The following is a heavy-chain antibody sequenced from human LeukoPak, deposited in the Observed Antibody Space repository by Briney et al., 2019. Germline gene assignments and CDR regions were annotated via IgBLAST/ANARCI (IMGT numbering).Heavy chain of an antibody. Sequence: GGSLRLSCAASGFTFSSYGMHWVRQAPGKGLEWVAFIRYDGSNKYYADSVKGRFTISRDNSKNTLYLQMNSLRAEDAAVYYCAKDPASYYYDSSGYYYGGWGQGTLVTVSS. CDR1: GFTFSSYG. V-gene: IGHV3-30*02. J-gene: IGHJ4*02. CDR2: IRYDGSNK. D-gene: IGHD3-22*01. CDR3: AKDPASYYYDSSGYYYGG.